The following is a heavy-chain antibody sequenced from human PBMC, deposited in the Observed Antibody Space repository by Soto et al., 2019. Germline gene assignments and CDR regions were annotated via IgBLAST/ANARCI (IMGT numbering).Heavy chain of an antibody. CDR2: IYPGDSDT. CDR3: ARVTTEFDY. Sequence: GESLKISCKGSGYSFPNYWIGWARQMPGKGLEWMGIIYPGDSDTRYSPSFQGQVTISADESITTAYLQWSSLTSADTAVYYCARVTTEFDYWGLGTLVTVSS. J-gene: IGHJ4*02. D-gene: IGHD3-22*01. V-gene: IGHV5-51*01. CDR1: GYSFPNYW.